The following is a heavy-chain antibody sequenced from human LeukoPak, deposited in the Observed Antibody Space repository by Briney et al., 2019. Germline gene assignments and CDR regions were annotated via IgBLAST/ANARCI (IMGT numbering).Heavy chain of an antibody. CDR3: AISGDGHNYFDY. D-gene: IGHD5-24*01. V-gene: IGHV3-74*01. J-gene: IGHJ4*02. Sequence: PGGSLRLSCGASGITISRYWMHWVRQAPGKGLVWVSRINSDGSSTSYADSVKGRFTITRDNAKNTLSLQLNSLRGEDTAVYYCAISGDGHNYFDYWGQGTLVTVSS. CDR2: INSDGSST. CDR1: GITISRYW.